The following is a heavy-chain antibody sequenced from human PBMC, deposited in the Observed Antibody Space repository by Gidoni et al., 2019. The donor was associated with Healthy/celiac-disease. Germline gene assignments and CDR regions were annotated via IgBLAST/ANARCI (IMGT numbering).Heavy chain of an antibody. CDR2: ISDYNGNT. D-gene: IGHD3-10*01. CDR1: GYTFTSYG. CDR3: AREFYGSGISNYGMDV. V-gene: IGHV1-18*01. Sequence: QVKLVQSGAEVKKPGASVKVSCKASGYTFTSYGISWVRQAPGQVLEWMGWISDYNGNTNYAQKRQGRVTMTTETSTSTAYMELRSLRSDDTAVYYCAREFYGSGISNYGMDVWGQGTTVTVSS. J-gene: IGHJ6*02.